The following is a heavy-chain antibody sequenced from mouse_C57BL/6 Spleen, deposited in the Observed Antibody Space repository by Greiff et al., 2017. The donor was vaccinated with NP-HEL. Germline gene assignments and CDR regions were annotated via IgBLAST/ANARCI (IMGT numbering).Heavy chain of an antibody. V-gene: IGHV5-17*01. D-gene: IGHD2-4*01. CDR3: AIYYDYGYWYFDV. Sequence: EVQLVESGGGLVKPGGSLKLSCAASGFTFSDYGMHWVRQAPEKGLEWVAYISSGSSTIYYADTVKGRFTISRDNAKNTLFLQMTSLRSEDTAMYYCAIYYDYGYWYFDVWGTGTTVTVSS. CDR2: ISSGSSTI. CDR1: GFTFSDYG. J-gene: IGHJ1*03.